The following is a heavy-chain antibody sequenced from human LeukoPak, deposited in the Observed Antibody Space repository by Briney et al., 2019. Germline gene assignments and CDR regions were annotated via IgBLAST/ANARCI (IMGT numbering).Heavy chain of an antibody. Sequence: PSETLSLTCAVYGGSFSGYYWSWIRQPPGKGLEWIGEINHSGSTNYNPSLKSRVTISVDTSKNQFSLKLSSVTAADTAVYYCARGGATFGELTNWFDPWGQGTLVTVSS. CDR1: GGSFSGYY. CDR2: INHSGST. J-gene: IGHJ5*02. D-gene: IGHD3-10*01. V-gene: IGHV4-34*01. CDR3: ARGGATFGELTNWFDP.